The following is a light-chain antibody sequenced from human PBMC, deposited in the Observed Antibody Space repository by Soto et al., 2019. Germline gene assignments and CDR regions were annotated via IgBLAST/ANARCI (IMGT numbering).Light chain of an antibody. V-gene: IGLV2-11*01. J-gene: IGLJ1*01. CDR3: CSYAGSYLGV. CDR2: DVT. Sequence: QSALTQPRSVSGSPGQSVTISCTGTSSDVGGYNYVSWYQQHPGKAPKLMISDVTKRPSGVPDRFFGSKSGNTASLTISGLQAEDEADYYCCSYAGSYLGVSGTGTKLTVL. CDR1: SSDVGGYNY.